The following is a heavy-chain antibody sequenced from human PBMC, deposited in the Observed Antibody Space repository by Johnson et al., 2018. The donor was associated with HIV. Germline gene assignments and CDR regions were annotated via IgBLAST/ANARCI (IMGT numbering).Heavy chain of an antibody. Sequence: EVQLVESGGGLVQPGGSLILSCAASGFTFSSYWMSWVRQAPGKGLEWVANINVDGSQMYYLDSVQGRFTISRDYVNNSVFLLLNNLRVEDTAVYFCARAHLIFPKNAFDFWGQGTMVTVSS. CDR1: GFTFSSYW. V-gene: IGHV3-7*02. D-gene: IGHD3-3*02. J-gene: IGHJ3*01. CDR2: INVDGSQM. CDR3: ARAHLIFPKNAFDF.